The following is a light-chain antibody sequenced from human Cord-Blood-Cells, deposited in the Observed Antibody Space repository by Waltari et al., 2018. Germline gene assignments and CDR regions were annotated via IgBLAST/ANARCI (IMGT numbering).Light chain of an antibody. CDR2: DVS. V-gene: IGLV2-14*03. J-gene: IGLJ1*01. CDR1: SSDVGGYNY. CDR3: SSYTSSSTV. Sequence: ITISCTGTSSDVGGYNYVSWYQQHPGKAPKLMIYDVSNRPSGVSNRFSGSKSGNTASLTISGLQAEDEADYYCSSYTSSSTVFGTGTKVTVL.